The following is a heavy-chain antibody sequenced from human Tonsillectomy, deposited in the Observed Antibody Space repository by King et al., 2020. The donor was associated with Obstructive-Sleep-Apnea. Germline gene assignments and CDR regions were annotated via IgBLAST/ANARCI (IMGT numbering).Heavy chain of an antibody. D-gene: IGHD6-19*01. CDR1: GGSISSGDYY. CDR2: IYYSGST. Sequence: GGGRGKPAQTLALTCTVSGGSISSGDYYWSWIRQPPRKGLEWIGYIYYSGSTYYNPSLKSRVTISVDTSKNQFSLKLSSVTAADTAVYYCARDSVATSGYYYYGMDVWGQGTTVTVSS. V-gene: IGHV4-30-4*01. J-gene: IGHJ6*02. CDR3: ARDSVATSGYYYYGMDV.